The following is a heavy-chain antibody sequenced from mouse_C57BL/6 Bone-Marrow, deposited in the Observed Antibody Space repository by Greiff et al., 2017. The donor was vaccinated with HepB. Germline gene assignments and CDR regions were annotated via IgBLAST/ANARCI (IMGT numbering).Heavy chain of an antibody. CDR3: ASGTMRDWFAY. Sequence: QVQLQQPGTEPVKPGASVKPSCKASGHTFTSYWMHWVKQRPGQGLEWIGNINPSNGGTNYNEKFKSKATLTVDKSSSTAYMQLSSLASEDSAVYYCASGTMRDWFAYWGQGTLVTVSA. V-gene: IGHV1-53*01. CDR2: INPSNGGT. D-gene: IGHD2-4*01. CDR1: GHTFTSYW. J-gene: IGHJ3*01.